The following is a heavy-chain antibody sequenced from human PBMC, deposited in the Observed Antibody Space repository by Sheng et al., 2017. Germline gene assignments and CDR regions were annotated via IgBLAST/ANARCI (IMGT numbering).Heavy chain of an antibody. D-gene: IGHD3-22*01. CDR2: INHSGST. CDR1: GGSFSGYY. Sequence: QVQLQQWGAGLLKPSETLSLTCAVYGGSFSGYYWSWIRQPPGKGLEWIGEINHSGSTNYNPSLKSRVTISVDTSKNQFSLKLSSVTAADTAVYYCARGDSDSSGYYYGAYWYYGMDVWGQGTTVTVSS. V-gene: IGHV4-34*01. J-gene: IGHJ6*02. CDR3: ARGDSDSSGYYYGAYWYYGMDV.